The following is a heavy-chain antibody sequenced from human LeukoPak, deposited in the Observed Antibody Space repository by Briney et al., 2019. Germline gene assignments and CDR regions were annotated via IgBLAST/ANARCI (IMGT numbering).Heavy chain of an antibody. CDR2: ISAYNGKT. J-gene: IGHJ3*02. V-gene: IGHV1-18*01. D-gene: IGHD3-16*02. CDR1: GYEFSSYG. Sequence: ASVNVSFKASGYEFSSYGISWVGQAPGQGRGGMGWISAYNGKTKYAEKFQGRLTMTTETSTSTAYMELRSLTSADTAVYYCAKDSPRDDYVRGSYRYSRRGLDIWGQGTLVTASS. CDR3: AKDSPRDDYVRGSYRYSRRGLDI.